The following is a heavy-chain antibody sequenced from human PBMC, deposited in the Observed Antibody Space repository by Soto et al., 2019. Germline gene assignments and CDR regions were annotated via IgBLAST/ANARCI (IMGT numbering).Heavy chain of an antibody. CDR1: GFTFSSYG. J-gene: IGHJ6*02. CDR3: AKDLIDYSNLDV. Sequence: GESLKISCAASGFTFSSYGMHWVRQAPGKGLEWVAVISYDGSNKYYADSVKGRFTISRDNSKNTLYLQMNSLRAEDTAVYYCAKDLIDYSNLDVWGQGTTVTVSS. D-gene: IGHD4-4*01. CDR2: ISYDGSNK. V-gene: IGHV3-30*18.